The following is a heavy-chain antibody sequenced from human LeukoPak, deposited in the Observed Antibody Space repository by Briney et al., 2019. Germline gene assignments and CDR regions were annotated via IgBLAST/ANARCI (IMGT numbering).Heavy chain of an antibody. CDR2: TYYRSKWFN. J-gene: IGHJ3*02. D-gene: IGHD3-10*01. V-gene: IGHV6-1*01. CDR3: TRERSSGGGSGSGAFDI. Sequence: SQTLSLTCAISGDSVSSNSAAWNWIRQSPSRGLEWLGKTYYRSKWFNDYAGSVTSRITINPDTAKNQFSLQLNSVTPEDTAVYYCTRERSSGGGSGSGAFDIWGQGTMVTVSS. CDR1: GDSVSSNSAA.